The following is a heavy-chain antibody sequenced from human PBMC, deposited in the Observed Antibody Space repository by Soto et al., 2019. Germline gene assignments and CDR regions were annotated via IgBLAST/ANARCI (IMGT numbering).Heavy chain of an antibody. D-gene: IGHD1-26*01. Sequence: SETLSLTCTVSGGSISSYYWSWIRQPPGKGLEWIGYIYYSGSTNYNPSLKSRVTISVGTSKNQFSLKLSSVTAADTAVYYCARDTRGGSYGMDVWGQGTTVTVSS. CDR1: GGSISSYY. CDR3: ARDTRGGSYGMDV. CDR2: IYYSGST. V-gene: IGHV4-59*01. J-gene: IGHJ6*02.